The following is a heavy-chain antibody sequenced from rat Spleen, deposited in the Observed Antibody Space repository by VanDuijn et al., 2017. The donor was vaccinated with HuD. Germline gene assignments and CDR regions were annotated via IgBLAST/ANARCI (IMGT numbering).Heavy chain of an antibody. CDR2: IFYDGSST. V-gene: IGHV5-7*01. CDR3: ARLDYPGITDLDY. CDR1: GFTFSDYN. J-gene: IGHJ2*01. Sequence: EVQLVESGGVLVQPGRSMKLSCAASGFTFSDYNMAWVRQAPKKGLEWVATIFYDGSSTYYRDSVKGRFTISRDNAKSSLYLQMDSLRSEDTATYYCARLDYPGITDLDYWGQGVMVTVSS. D-gene: IGHD1-4*01.